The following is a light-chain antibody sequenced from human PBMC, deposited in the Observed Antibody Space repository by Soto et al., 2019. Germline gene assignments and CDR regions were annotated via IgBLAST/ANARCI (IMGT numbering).Light chain of an antibody. CDR1: SGSVSTSYY. CDR3: ALYMGSGIWV. Sequence: TVVTQEPSFSVSPGRTVTLTCGLSSGSVSTSYYPSWYQQTPGQAPRTVIYSTNTRSSGVPDRFSGSILGNKAALTITGAQADDEADYYCALYMGSGIWVFGGGTKLTVL. CDR2: STN. V-gene: IGLV8-61*01. J-gene: IGLJ3*02.